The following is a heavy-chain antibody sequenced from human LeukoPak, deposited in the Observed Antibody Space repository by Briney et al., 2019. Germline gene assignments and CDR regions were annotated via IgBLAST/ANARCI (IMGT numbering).Heavy chain of an antibody. CDR1: GFTFSQYW. J-gene: IGHJ4*02. Sequence: GGSLRLSCAASGFTFSQYWMSWVRQAPGKGLEWVSAISGSGGSTYYADSVKGRFTISRDNSKNTLYLQMNSLRAEDTAVYYCAKGLLLWFGGIDYWGQGTLVTVSS. CDR2: ISGSGGST. CDR3: AKGLLLWFGGIDY. V-gene: IGHV3-23*01. D-gene: IGHD3-10*01.